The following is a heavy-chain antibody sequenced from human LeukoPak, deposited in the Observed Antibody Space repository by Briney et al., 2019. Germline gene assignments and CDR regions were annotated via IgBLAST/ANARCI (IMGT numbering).Heavy chain of an antibody. V-gene: IGHV4-59*01. CDR2: IYYSGCT. J-gene: IGHJ6*03. CDR3: TVATIAYNYIDV. CDR1: GVSISSYF. Sequence: SETLSLTCSVSGVSISSYFWSWMRQPPGKGLEWIGRIYYSGCTNYKPSLKSRATIYVDTYENRFSLKLSSVTAADAAVYYCTVATIAYNYIDVWGKGNTVTISS. D-gene: IGHD5-12*01.